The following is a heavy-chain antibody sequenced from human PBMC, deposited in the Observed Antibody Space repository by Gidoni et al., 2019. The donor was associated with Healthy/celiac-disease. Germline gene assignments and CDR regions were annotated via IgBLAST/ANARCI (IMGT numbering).Heavy chain of an antibody. D-gene: IGHD3-3*01. CDR2: ISGSGGST. CDR1: GFTFSSYA. J-gene: IGHJ4*02. CDR3: AKVLLRFLEWGSNFDY. V-gene: IGHV3-23*01. Sequence: EVQLLESGGGLVQPGGSLRLSCAASGFTFSSYAMSWVRQAPGKGLEWVSAISGSGGSTYYADSVKGRFTISRDNSKNTLYLQMNSLRAEDTAVYYCAKVLLRFLEWGSNFDYWGQGTLVTVSS.